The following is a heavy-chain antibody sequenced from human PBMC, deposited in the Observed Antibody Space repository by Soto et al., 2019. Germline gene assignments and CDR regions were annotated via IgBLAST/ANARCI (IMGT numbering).Heavy chain of an antibody. Sequence: VQLVESGGGVVQPGRSLRLSCAASGFTFRTYGMYWVRQAPGKGLEWVAVILYDASNKYYADSVKGRFTISRDNSENTLYVQMNSLIAEDTAVSYCARGRVCGGELDLWGQGTLVTVSS. V-gene: IGHV3-33*01. CDR2: ILYDASNK. CDR1: GFTFRTYG. CDR3: ARGRVCGGELDL. J-gene: IGHJ4*02. D-gene: IGHD1-26*01.